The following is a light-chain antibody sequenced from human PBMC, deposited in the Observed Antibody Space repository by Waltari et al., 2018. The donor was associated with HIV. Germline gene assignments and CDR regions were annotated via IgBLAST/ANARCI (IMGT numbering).Light chain of an antibody. CDR2: EVS. V-gene: IGLV2-8*01. CDR3: FSYAGNNYLL. J-gene: IGLJ2*01. CDR1: SSDIGLYNF. Sequence: QSALTQPPSASGSPGQSVTISCAGTSSDIGLYNFVSWYQHHPGKAPKLMISEVSRRPSGVPDRFSGSKSGNTASLTVSGLQAEDEAAYDCFSYAGNNYLLFGGGTKLTVL.